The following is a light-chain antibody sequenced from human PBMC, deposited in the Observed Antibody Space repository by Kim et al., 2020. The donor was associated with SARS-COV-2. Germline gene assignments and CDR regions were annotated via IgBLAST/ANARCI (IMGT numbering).Light chain of an antibody. CDR1: QSISSW. CDR2: KAT. CDR3: QQYSSYPYT. J-gene: IGKJ2*01. Sequence: SASIGDRCPITCRASQSISSWLAWYQQKPGKAPKLLIYKATGLETGDPARFSGRGSGTQFTLSINNLQPDDFATYYCQQYSSYPYTFGQGTKLEI. V-gene: IGKV1-5*03.